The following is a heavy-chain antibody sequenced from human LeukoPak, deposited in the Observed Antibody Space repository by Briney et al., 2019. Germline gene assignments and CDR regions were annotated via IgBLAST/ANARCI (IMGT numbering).Heavy chain of an antibody. CDR2: IDSRDNT. V-gene: IGHV3-53*04. CDR3: ARESTPLRGAFDP. CDR1: GFTVRSNH. J-gene: IGHJ5*02. D-gene: IGHD5-24*01. Sequence: GGSLRLSCAASGFTVRSNHMSWVRQAPGKGLEWVSVIDSRDNTYHADSVKGRFTISRHTSKNTLYLQMNSLRAEDTAVYYCARESTPLRGAFDPWGPGTLVTVSS.